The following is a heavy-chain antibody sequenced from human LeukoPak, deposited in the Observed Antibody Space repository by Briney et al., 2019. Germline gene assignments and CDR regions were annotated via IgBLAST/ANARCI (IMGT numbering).Heavy chain of an antibody. V-gene: IGHV3-23*01. CDR1: GFTFSGYA. CDR2: ISGSGGST. CDR3: AKDKSWVYYYGMDV. Sequence: GGSLRLSCAASGFTFSGYAMSWVRQAPGKGLEWVSAISGSGGSTYYADSVKGRFTISRDNSKNTLYLQMNSLRAEDTAVYYCAKDKSWVYYYGMDVWGKGTTVTVSS. D-gene: IGHD3-16*01. J-gene: IGHJ6*04.